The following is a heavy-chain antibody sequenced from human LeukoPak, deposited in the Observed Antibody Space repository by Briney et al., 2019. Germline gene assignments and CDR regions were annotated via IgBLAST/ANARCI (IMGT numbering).Heavy chain of an antibody. Sequence: GSLRLSCAASGFTFSSYAMSWVRRAPGKGLEWVSAISGSGGSTYYADSVKGRFTISRDNSKNTLYLQMNSLRAEDTAVYYCAKDRSLGTYYDILTGYSKGYYFDYWGQGTLVTVSS. D-gene: IGHD3-9*01. V-gene: IGHV3-23*01. J-gene: IGHJ4*02. CDR1: GFTFSSYA. CDR3: AKDRSLGTYYDILTGYSKGYYFDY. CDR2: ISGSGGST.